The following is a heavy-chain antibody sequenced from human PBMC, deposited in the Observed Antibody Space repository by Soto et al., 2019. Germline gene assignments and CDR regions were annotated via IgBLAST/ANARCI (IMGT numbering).Heavy chain of an antibody. CDR2: ISYDGSNK. CDR3: AKDHPRYSSSWALDY. D-gene: IGHD6-13*01. V-gene: IGHV3-30*18. CDR1: GFTFSSYG. Sequence: PGGSLRLSCAASGFTFSSYGMHWVRQAPGKGLEWAAVISYDGSNKYYADSVKGRFTISRDNSKNTLYLQMNSLRAEDTAVYYCAKDHPRYSSSWALDYWGQGTLVTVSS. J-gene: IGHJ4*02.